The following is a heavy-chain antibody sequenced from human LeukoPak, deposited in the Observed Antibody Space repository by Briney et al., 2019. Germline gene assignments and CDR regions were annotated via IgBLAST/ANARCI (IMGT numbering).Heavy chain of an antibody. Sequence: GGSLRLFCAASGFTFDDYPMHWVRQAPGKGLEWVSGISWNSGAIGYADSVKGRFTISRDNVKNSLYLQMNGLRADDTAFYYCAKDVGEVAGTGAFDIWGQGTMVTVSS. V-gene: IGHV3-9*01. CDR2: ISWNSGAI. CDR1: GFTFDDYP. D-gene: IGHD6-19*01. J-gene: IGHJ3*02. CDR3: AKDVGEVAGTGAFDI.